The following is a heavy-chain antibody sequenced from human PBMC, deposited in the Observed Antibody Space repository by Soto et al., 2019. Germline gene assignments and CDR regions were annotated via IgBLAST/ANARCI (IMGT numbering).Heavy chain of an antibody. CDR2: IKKDGSGS. CDR3: ARDTTGILDY. V-gene: IGHV3-7*01. CDR1: GCNFDNYY. D-gene: IGHD1-1*01. Sequence: GGSLRLSCAASGCNFDNYYMAWVRQAPGKGLEWVANIKKDGSGSNYVDSLKGRFTISRDNAKNSLYLQMNNLRAEDSGVYFCARDTTGILDYWGQGTLVTVSS. J-gene: IGHJ4*02.